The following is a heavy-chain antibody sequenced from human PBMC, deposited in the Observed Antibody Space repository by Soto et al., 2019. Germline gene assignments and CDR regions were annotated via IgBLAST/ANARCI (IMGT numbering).Heavy chain of an antibody. J-gene: IGHJ4*02. Sequence: SETLSLTCSVSGGSVNSGSHYWTWIRQPPGKTLEWIGHISYSGKTDFNPSLRSRVTLSRDTSKNQFSLRLTSVTAADTAVYYRQRPVAGPTLSFYYFDNWGLGALVTVSS. CDR3: QRPVAGPTLSFYYFDN. CDR2: ISYSGKT. V-gene: IGHV4-61*01. CDR1: GGSVNSGSHY. D-gene: IGHD6-19*01.